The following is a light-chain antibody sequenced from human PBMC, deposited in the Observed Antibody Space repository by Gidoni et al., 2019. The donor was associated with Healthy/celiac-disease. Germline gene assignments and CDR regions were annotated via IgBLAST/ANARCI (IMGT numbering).Light chain of an antibody. V-gene: IGLV1-47*01. CDR2: RNN. J-gene: IGLJ3*02. Sequence: QSVLTQPPSASGTPGQGVTISCSGSSSNIGINYVYWYQQLPGTAPKRIIYRNNQRPSGVPDRFSGSKSGTSASLAISGLRSEDEADYYCAAWDDSLSGWVFGGGTKLTVL. CDR1: SSNIGINY. CDR3: AAWDDSLSGWV.